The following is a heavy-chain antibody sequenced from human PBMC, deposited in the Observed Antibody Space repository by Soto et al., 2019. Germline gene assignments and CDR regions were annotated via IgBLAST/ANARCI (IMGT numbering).Heavy chain of an antibody. V-gene: IGHV2-5*02. J-gene: IGHJ4*02. D-gene: IGHD5-18*01. CDR3: ALYRYGEFDY. Sequence: QITLKESGPALVKPTQTLTLTCTCSGFSLSTSGVGVGWIRQPPRNARECLALIYWDDDKRYSPSLKSRLTITKGTYINQWVLTMTNMDPVDTSTYYCALYRYGEFDYWGQGTLVTVSS. CDR2: IYWDDDK. CDR1: GFSLSTSGVG.